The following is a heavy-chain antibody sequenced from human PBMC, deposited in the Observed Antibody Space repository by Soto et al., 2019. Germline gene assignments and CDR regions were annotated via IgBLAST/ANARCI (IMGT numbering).Heavy chain of an antibody. V-gene: IGHV3-64D*06. CDR1: GFTFSSYD. D-gene: IGHD6-6*01. J-gene: IGHJ4*02. CDR2: ISPTGDST. CDR3: VKTIATRDFDY. Sequence: GGSLRLSCSASGFTFSSYDMHWVRQAPGKGLEYVSAISPTGDSTYYADSVKGRFTISRDNSKNTLYLQMSSLRAEDTAVYYCVKTIATRDFDYWGQGTLVTVSS.